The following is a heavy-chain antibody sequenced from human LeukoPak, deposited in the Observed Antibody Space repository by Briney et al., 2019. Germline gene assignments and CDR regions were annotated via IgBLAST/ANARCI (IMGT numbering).Heavy chain of an antibody. CDR1: GFTFSTYS. CDR2: ITSPVGRM. CDR3: ATDGRSSGWYGFDY. V-gene: IGHV3-21*01. Sequence: SGGSLRLSCAASGFTFSTYSMNWVRRAPGKGLEWVSSITSPVGRMYYADSLKGRITISRDNARSTLYLQMNSLRAEDTAVYYCATDGRSSGWYGFDYWGQGILVTVSS. D-gene: IGHD6-19*01. J-gene: IGHJ4*02.